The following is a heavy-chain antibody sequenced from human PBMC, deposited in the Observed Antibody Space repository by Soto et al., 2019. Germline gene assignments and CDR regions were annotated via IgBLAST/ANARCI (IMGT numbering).Heavy chain of an antibody. D-gene: IGHD6-6*01. CDR3: ARGRERMRLVKQYCYFDY. V-gene: IGHV4-34*01. CDR1: GGSFSGYY. Sequence: QVQLQQWGAGLLKPSETLSLTCAVYGGSFSGYYWSWIRQPPGKGLEWIGEINHSGSTNYNPSLKSRVTISVDTSKNQFSLKLSSVTAADTAVYYCARGRERMRLVKQYCYFDYWGQGTLVTVSS. CDR2: INHSGST. J-gene: IGHJ4*02.